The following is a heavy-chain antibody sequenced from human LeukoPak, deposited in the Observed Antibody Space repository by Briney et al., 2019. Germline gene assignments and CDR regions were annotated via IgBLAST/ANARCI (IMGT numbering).Heavy chain of an antibody. V-gene: IGHV6-1*01. Sequence: SQTLSLTCAISGDSVSSNSAAWNWIRQSPSRGLEWLGRTYYRSKWYNDYAVSVKSRITINPDTSKNQFSLQLNSVTPEDTAVYCCARDRIGGSSSWYSYYDYWGQGTLVTVSS. CDR3: ARDRIGGSSSWYSYYDY. J-gene: IGHJ4*02. CDR2: TYYRSKWYN. CDR1: GDSVSSNSAA. D-gene: IGHD6-13*01.